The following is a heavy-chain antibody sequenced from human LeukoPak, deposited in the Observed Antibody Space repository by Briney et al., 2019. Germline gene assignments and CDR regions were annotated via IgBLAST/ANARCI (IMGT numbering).Heavy chain of an antibody. CDR2: INQSGST. J-gene: IGHJ4*02. V-gene: IGHV4-4*02. CDR1: GFTFSSYG. Sequence: GSLRLSCAASGFTFSSYGMHWVRQAPGKGLEWIGEINQSGSTNYNPSLKSRVTISVDKSKNQFSLKLSSVTAADTAVYYCARELGYCSDISCYSFDYWGQGILVTVSS. CDR3: ARELGYCSDISCYSFDY. D-gene: IGHD2-15*01.